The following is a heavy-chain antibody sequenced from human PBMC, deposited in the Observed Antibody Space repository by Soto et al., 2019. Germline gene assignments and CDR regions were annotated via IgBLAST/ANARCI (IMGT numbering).Heavy chain of an antibody. CDR2: IYYSGST. CDR1: GGSISSGGYY. Sequence: LSLTCTVSGGSISSGGYYWSWIRQHPGKGLEWIGYIYYSGSTYYNPSLKSRVTISVDTSKNQFSLKLSSVTAADTAVYYCAKVTDYYDSSGYYYPWFDPWGQGTLVTVSS. CDR3: AKVTDYYDSSGYYYPWFDP. J-gene: IGHJ5*02. D-gene: IGHD3-22*01. V-gene: IGHV4-31*03.